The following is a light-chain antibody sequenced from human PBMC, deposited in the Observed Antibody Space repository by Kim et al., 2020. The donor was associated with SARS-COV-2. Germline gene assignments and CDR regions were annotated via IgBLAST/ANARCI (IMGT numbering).Light chain of an antibody. CDR2: DVT. V-gene: IGLV2-14*03. J-gene: IGLJ3*02. Sequence: GQWNTISCTDTNSDIGGYNYVSWYQHHPGKPPKLLFYDVTERPAGVSNRCSGSKSGSTASLTISGLRAEDEADYYCSSYTSSKTWLFGGGTQLTVL. CDR3: SSYTSSKTWL. CDR1: NSDIGGYNY.